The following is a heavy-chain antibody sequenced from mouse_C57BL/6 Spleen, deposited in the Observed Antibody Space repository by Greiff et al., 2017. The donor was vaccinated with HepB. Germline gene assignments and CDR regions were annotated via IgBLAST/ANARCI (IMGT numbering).Heavy chain of an antibody. CDR3: TRYCYRGWYFDV. V-gene: IGHV1-15*01. D-gene: IGHD1-1*01. CDR2: IDPETGGT. J-gene: IGHJ1*03. CDR1: GYTFTDYE. Sequence: VQLQESGAELVRPGASVTLSCKASGYTFTDYEMHWVKQTPVHGLEWIGAIDPETGGTAYNQKFKGKAILTADKSSSTAYMELRSLTSEDSAVYYCTRYCYRGWYFDVWGTGTTVTVAS.